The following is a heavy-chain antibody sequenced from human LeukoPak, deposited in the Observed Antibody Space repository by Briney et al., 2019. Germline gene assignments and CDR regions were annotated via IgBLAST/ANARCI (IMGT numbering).Heavy chain of an antibody. D-gene: IGHD3-10*01. Sequence: SETLSLTCTVSGCSISSYYWSWIRQPPGKGLEWIGYIYYSGITNYNPSPKSRVRISVDTSKNQFSLKLSSVTAADTAVYYCASLYYYGSGSYYTSFDYWGQGTLVTVSS. CDR3: ASLYYYGSGSYYTSFDY. V-gene: IGHV4-59*01. CDR2: IYYSGIT. CDR1: GCSISSYY. J-gene: IGHJ4*02.